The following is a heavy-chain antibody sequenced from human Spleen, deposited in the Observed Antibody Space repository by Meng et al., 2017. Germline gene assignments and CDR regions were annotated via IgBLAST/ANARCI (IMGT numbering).Heavy chain of an antibody. Sequence: QPQLQESGPGLVKPSEALSLTCSVSGGSISTSGYYWGWIRQPPGKGLEWIGSIGHSGITYYTPSLKSRVTVSIDTSKSQFSLKLTSVTAADTAIYYCARDNYGDYGYWGQGTLVTVSS. D-gene: IGHD4-17*01. J-gene: IGHJ4*02. CDR3: ARDNYGDYGY. V-gene: IGHV4-39*07. CDR1: GGSISTSGYY. CDR2: IGHSGIT.